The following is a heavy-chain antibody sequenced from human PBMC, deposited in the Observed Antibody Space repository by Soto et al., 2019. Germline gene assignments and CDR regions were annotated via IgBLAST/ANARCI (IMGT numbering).Heavy chain of an antibody. CDR2: MNEDGSEI. D-gene: IGHD2-2*01. V-gene: IGHV3-7*01. Sequence: ESGGALVHPGGSLRISCVVSGFNFRGYWMSWVRQAPGKGLEWVATMNEDGSEIYYVGSVKGRFAISRDNDENSLHLQMNSVSAEDTGVYFCARDVGFDYANWGQGTLVSVSS. J-gene: IGHJ4*02. CDR1: GFNFRGYW. CDR3: ARDVGFDYAN.